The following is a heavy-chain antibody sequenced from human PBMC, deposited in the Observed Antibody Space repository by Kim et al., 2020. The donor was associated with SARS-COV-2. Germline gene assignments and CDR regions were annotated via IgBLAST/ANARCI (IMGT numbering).Heavy chain of an antibody. CDR3: ARSSGSYYWFDP. J-gene: IGHJ5*02. V-gene: IGHV1-69*01. Sequence: NYAQKFQGRVTITADESTSTAYMELSSLRSEDTAVYYCARSSGSYYWFDPWGQGTLVTVSS. D-gene: IGHD1-26*01.